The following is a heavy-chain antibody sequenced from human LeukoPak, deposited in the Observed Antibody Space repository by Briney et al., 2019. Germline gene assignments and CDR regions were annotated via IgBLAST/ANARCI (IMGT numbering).Heavy chain of an antibody. CDR2: IYYSGST. CDR1: GGSIGSYY. J-gene: IGHJ4*02. CDR3: AREVAGTRFDY. V-gene: IGHV4-59*01. D-gene: IGHD6-19*01. Sequence: SETLSLTCTVSGGSIGSYYWSWIRQPPGKGLEWIGYIYYSGSTNYNPSLKSRVTISVDTSKNQFSLKLSSVTAADTAVYYCAREVAGTRFDYWGQGTLVTVSS.